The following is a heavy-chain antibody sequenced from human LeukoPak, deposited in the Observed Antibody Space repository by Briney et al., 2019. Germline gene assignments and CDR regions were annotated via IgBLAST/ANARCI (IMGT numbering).Heavy chain of an antibody. D-gene: IGHD2-21*01. CDR3: AKDRTGEKSISGNY. CDR1: GFIFSNYA. J-gene: IGHJ4*02. Sequence: GGSLRLSCAASGFIFSNYAMSWVRQAPGKGLEWDSTISNGGGSTYYADSVKGRFTISRDNSKNTLYLLMNSPRAEDTAVYYCAKDRTGEKSISGNYWGQGILVTVSS. V-gene: IGHV3-23*01. CDR2: ISNGGGST.